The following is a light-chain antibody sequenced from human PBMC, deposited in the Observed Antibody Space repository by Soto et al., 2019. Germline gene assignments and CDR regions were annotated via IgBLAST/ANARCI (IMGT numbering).Light chain of an antibody. J-gene: IGKJ4*01. V-gene: IGKV3-11*01. CDR3: QQRRGT. Sequence: EIVLTQSPATLSLSPGERATLSCRASQSVSSYLAWYQQKPGQAPRLLIYDASNRATGIPARFSGSGSGTDFPLTIRSLEPEDFAVYYCQQRRGTFGGGTKVEIK. CDR1: QSVSSY. CDR2: DAS.